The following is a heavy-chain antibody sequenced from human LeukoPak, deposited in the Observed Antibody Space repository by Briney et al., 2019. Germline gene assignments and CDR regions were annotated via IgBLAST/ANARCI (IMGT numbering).Heavy chain of an antibody. CDR3: AKRGSAWYSGSSNDY. J-gene: IGHJ4*02. D-gene: IGHD1-26*01. Sequence: GGSLRLSCAASGFTFSSYGMHWVRQAPGKGLEWVAFIRYDGSNKYYADSVKGRFTISRDNSKNTLYLQMNSLRAEDTAVYYCAKRGSAWYSGSSNDYWGQGTLVTVSS. CDR1: GFTFSSYG. CDR2: IRYDGSNK. V-gene: IGHV3-30*02.